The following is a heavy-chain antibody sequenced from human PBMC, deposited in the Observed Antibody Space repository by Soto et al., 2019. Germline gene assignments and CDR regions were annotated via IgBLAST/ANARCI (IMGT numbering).Heavy chain of an antibody. D-gene: IGHD3-16*01. CDR3: AGSITFAGDY. J-gene: IGHJ4*02. CDR2: INAGNGNT. V-gene: IGHV1-3*01. CDR1: GYTFTSYA. Sequence: QVQLVQSGAEVKKPGASVKVSCKASGYTFTSYAMHWVRQAPGQRLEWMGWINAGNGNTKYSQKFPGRVTITRDTSASTAYMELSRLRSEDTDVYYCAGSITFAGDYWGQGTLGTVSS.